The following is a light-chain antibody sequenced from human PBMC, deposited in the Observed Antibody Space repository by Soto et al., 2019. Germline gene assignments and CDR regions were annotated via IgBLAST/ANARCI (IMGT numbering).Light chain of an antibody. V-gene: IGKV3-20*01. Sequence: IVLTQSPGILSLSPGERATLSCRASQSVSSSYLAWYQQKPGQAPRLLIYGASSRATGIPDRFSGSGSGTDFTLTISSLQPEDFATYYCQQSYSTPLTFGGGTKVEIK. CDR3: QQSYSTPLT. J-gene: IGKJ4*01. CDR2: GAS. CDR1: QSVSSSY.